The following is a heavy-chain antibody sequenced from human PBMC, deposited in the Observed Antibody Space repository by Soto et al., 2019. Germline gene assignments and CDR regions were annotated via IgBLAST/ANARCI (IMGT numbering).Heavy chain of an antibody. D-gene: IGHD3-16*01. CDR1: GFNFNNFA. Sequence: PGGALRLSCSVSGFNFNNFAMHWVRQAPGTGLEYVSSISDTGGSTFHADSVKGRFIISRDNSKGTLFLQMSSLRVEDTAVYYCVKGSRGEYYYYYNGVDVWGQGTKVTV. CDR2: ISDTGGST. V-gene: IGHV3-64D*06. CDR3: VKGSRGEYYYYYNGVDV. J-gene: IGHJ6*02.